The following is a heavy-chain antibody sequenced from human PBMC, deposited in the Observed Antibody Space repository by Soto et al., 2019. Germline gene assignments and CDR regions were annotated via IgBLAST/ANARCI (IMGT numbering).Heavy chain of an antibody. CDR1: GGSISSGGYY. CDR3: ASWGTYYDSSGYSHPLDY. CDR2: IYDSGST. D-gene: IGHD3-22*01. J-gene: IGHJ4*02. Sequence: SETLSLTCTVSGGSISSGGYYWSRIRQHPGKGLEWIGYIYDSGSTDYNPSLKGRVTISVDTSKNQFSLKLNSVTAADTAIYFCASWGTYYDSSGYSHPLDYWGQGTLVTVSS. V-gene: IGHV4-31*03.